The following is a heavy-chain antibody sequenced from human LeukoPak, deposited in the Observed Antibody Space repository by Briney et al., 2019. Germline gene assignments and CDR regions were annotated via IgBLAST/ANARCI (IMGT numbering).Heavy chain of an antibody. CDR1: GFTLSNYA. J-gene: IGHJ5*02. V-gene: IGHV3-23*01. CDR2: ISSGGP. Sequence: GGSLRLSCAASGFTLSNYAMSWVRQAPGKGLEWVSAISSGGPYYADSVKGRFTISRDNFKNTLYLQTNSLRAEDTAVYYCARGADSSGFYWFDPWGQGTLVTVSS. CDR3: ARGADSSGFYWFDP. D-gene: IGHD3-22*01.